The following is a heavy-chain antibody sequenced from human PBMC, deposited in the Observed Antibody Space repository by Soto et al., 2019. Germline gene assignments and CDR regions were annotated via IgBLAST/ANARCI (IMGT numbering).Heavy chain of an antibody. V-gene: IGHV6-1*01. D-gene: IGHD2-15*01. Sequence: SQTLSLTCAISGDSVSSNSATWDWIRQSPSRGLEWLGRTYYRSKWYNDYAVSVKSRITINPDTSNNQLSLQMNSLRGEDTAVYYCAKSHVAGRIGFFDFWGQGALVTVSS. CDR3: AKSHVAGRIGFFDF. CDR1: GDSVSSNSAT. CDR2: TYYRSKWYN. J-gene: IGHJ4*02.